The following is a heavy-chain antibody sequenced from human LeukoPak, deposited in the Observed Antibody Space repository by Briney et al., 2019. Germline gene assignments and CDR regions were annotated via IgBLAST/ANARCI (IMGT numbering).Heavy chain of an antibody. CDR3: ARQGGVVPAAISWFDP. CDR1: GYTFTSYG. D-gene: IGHD2-2*02. Sequence: ASVKVSCKASGYTFTSYGISWERQAPGQGLEWMGWISAYNGNTNYAQKLQGRVTMTTDTSTSTAYMELRSLRSDDTAVYYCARQGGVVPAAISWFDPWGQGTLVTVSS. V-gene: IGHV1-18*01. J-gene: IGHJ5*02. CDR2: ISAYNGNT.